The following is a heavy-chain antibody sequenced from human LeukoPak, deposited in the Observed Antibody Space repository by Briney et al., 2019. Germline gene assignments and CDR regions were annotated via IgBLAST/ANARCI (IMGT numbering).Heavy chain of an antibody. CDR3: AKSIFGVVPGYYYYMDV. Sequence: GGSLRLSCAASGFSFNSYGIYWVRQAPGKGLEWVAVIWSGGNNKYYADSVKGRFTISRDNSKNTLYLQMNSLRVEDTAVYYCAKSIFGVVPGYYYYMDVWGKGTTVAVSS. CDR2: IWSGGNNK. V-gene: IGHV3-30*02. J-gene: IGHJ6*03. D-gene: IGHD3-3*01. CDR1: GFSFNSYG.